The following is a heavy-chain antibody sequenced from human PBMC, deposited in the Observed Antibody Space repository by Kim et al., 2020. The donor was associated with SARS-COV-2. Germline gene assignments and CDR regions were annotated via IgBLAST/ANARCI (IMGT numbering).Heavy chain of an antibody. CDR2: GLAAGNT. Sequence: SETLSLTCSVSGAAISGSNYYWGWIRQTPGKGLEWVGSGLAAGNTYYEPSLKRRLTIYVDKSRNVFSLKMRSMTAADTAVYFCARHFTGGIDFWGPGMLVTVSS. CDR1: GAAISGSNYY. D-gene: IGHD2-21*01. J-gene: IGHJ4*02. CDR3: ARHFTGGIDF. V-gene: IGHV4-39*01.